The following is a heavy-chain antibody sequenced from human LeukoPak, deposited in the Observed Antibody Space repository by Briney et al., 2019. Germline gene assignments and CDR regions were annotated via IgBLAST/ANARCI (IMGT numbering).Heavy chain of an antibody. V-gene: IGHV1-2*02. CDR1: GYTFTVYY. Sequence: GASVKVSCKASGYTFTVYYMHWVRQAPGQGLEWMGWINPNSGGTNYAQKFQGRVTMTRDTSISTAYMELSRLRSDDTAVYYCARDPWRRYFDWFTQIDYWGQGTLVTVSS. CDR2: INPNSGGT. CDR3: ARDPWRRYFDWFTQIDY. J-gene: IGHJ4*02. D-gene: IGHD3-9*01.